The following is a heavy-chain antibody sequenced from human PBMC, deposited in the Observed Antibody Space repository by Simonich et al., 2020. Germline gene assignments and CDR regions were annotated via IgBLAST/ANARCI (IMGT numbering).Heavy chain of an antibody. J-gene: IGHJ4*02. CDR2: INHSGSN. D-gene: IGHD4-17*01. V-gene: IGHV4-34*01. CDR3: ARTQKTTVTYYFDY. Sequence: QVQLQQWGAGLLKPSETLSLTCAVYGGSFSGYYWSWIRQPPGKGLEWIGEINHSGSNNDNTSLKSRVTISVDTSKNQFSLKLSSVTAADTAVYYCARTQKTTVTYYFDYWGQGTLVTVSS. CDR1: GGSFSGYY.